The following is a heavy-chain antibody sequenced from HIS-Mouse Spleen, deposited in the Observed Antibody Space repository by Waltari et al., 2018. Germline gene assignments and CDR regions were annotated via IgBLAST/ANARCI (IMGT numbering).Heavy chain of an antibody. V-gene: IGHV1-2*02. CDR1: GYTFTGYY. CDR3: ARGSGRWELLLPNWFDP. D-gene: IGHD1-26*01. CDR2: INPNSGGT. Sequence: QVQLVQSGAEVKKPGASVKVSCKAYGYTFTGYYMHWVRQAPGQGLEWMGGINPNSGGTNYAQKFQGRVTMTRDTSISTAYMELSRLGSDDTAVYYCARGSGRWELLLPNWFDPWGQGTLVTVSS. J-gene: IGHJ5*02.